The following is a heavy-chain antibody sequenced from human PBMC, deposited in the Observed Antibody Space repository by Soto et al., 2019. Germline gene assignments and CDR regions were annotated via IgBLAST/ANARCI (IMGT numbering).Heavy chain of an antibody. V-gene: IGHV3-30-3*01. Sequence: QVQLVESGGGVVQPGRSLRLSCAASGFTFSSYAMHWVRQAPGKGLEWVAVISYDGSNKYYADSVKGRFTISRDNSKNTLYLQMNSLRAEDTAVYYCARDGPHPYSSSSSWSLYYYYYGMDVWGQGTTVTVSS. CDR1: GFTFSSYA. CDR2: ISYDGSNK. D-gene: IGHD6-6*01. CDR3: ARDGPHPYSSSSSWSLYYYYYGMDV. J-gene: IGHJ6*02.